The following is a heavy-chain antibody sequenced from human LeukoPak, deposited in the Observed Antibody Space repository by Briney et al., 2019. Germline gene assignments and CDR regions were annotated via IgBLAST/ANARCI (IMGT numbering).Heavy chain of an antibody. CDR2: INWNGGST. CDR3: ARDRQQQRSNFDY. D-gene: IGHD6-13*01. CDR1: GFTFDDYG. Sequence: PGGSLRLSCAASGFTFDDYGMSWVRQAPGKGLEWVSGINWNGGSTGYADSVKGRFTISRDNAKNPLYLQMNSLRAEDTAVYYCARDRQQQRSNFDYWGQGTLVTVSS. J-gene: IGHJ4*02. V-gene: IGHV3-20*04.